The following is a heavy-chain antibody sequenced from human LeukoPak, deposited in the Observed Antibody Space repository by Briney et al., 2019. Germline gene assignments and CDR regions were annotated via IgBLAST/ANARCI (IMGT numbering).Heavy chain of an antibody. CDR3: ANRNYYAKSDYYSYYFDY. D-gene: IGHD3-22*01. V-gene: IGHV3-23*01. J-gene: IGHJ4*02. Sequence: PGGSLRLSCAASGFTFSNYALSWVRQAPWKGLEWVSSISASGGSTVYADSVKGRFTISRDNSKNTLYLQMNSLRAEDTAVYYCANRNYYAKSDYYSYYFDYWGQGTLVTVSS. CDR2: ISASGGST. CDR1: GFTFSNYA.